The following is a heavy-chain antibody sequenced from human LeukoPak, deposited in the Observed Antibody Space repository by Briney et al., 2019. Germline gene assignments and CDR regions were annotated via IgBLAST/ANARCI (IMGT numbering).Heavy chain of an antibody. V-gene: IGHV4-34*01. CDR3: AREGDPIVVVPAAIAAFDI. CDR1: GGSFIGYY. J-gene: IGHJ3*02. Sequence: SETLSLTCAVYGGSFIGYYWSWIRQPPGKGLEWIGEINHSGSTNYNPSLKSRVTISVDTSKNQFSRKLSSVTAADTAVYYCAREGDPIVVVPAAIAAFDIWGQGTMVTVSS. CDR2: INHSGST. D-gene: IGHD2-2*01.